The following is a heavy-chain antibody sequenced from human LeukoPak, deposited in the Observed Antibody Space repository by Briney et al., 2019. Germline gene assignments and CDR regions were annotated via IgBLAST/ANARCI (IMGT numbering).Heavy chain of an antibody. CDR1: GFTFTDYE. CDR3: ARGNYGFDY. Sequence: QAGGSLRLSCAASGFTFTDYEMYWVRQTPGKGLVWVSRIISDGTGTNYADCVKGRFTISRDNAKNTLYLQMNSLRAEDTAVYYCARGNYGFDYWGQGTLVTVSS. D-gene: IGHD1-7*01. J-gene: IGHJ4*02. CDR2: IISDGTGT. V-gene: IGHV3-74*01.